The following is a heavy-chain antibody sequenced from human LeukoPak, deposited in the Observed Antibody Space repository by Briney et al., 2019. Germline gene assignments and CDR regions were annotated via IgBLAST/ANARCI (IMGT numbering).Heavy chain of an antibody. CDR2: IWFDGSNK. V-gene: IGHV3-33*01. D-gene: IGHD3-16*01. CDR1: GFTFSSYG. J-gene: IGHJ6*03. CDR3: ARGGRGIGYYYCMDV. Sequence: GGSLRLSCAASGFTFSSYGMHWVRQAPGKGLEWVAVIWFDGSNKYYADSVKGRFTISRDNSKNTLYLQMNSLRAEDTAVYYCARGGRGIGYYYCMDVWGKGTTVTVSS.